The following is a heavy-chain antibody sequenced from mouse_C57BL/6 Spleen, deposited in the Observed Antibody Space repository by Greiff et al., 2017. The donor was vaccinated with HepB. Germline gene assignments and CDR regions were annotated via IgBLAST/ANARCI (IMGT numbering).Heavy chain of an antibody. Sequence: EVQLQQSGAELVRPGASVKLSCTASGFNIKDYYMHWVKQRPEQGLEWIGRIDPEDGDTEYAPKFQGKATMTADTPSNTAYLQLSSLTSEDTAVYYCTPSIGGEAWFAYWGQRTLVTVSA. V-gene: IGHV14-1*01. CDR3: TPSIGGEAWFAY. D-gene: IGHD2-14*01. CDR1: GFNIKDYY. CDR2: IDPEDGDT. J-gene: IGHJ3*01.